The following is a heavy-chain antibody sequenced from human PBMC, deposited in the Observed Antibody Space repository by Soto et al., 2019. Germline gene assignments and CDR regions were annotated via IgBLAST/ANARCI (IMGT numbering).Heavy chain of an antibody. CDR3: ARSSRYSYGYHYFDY. D-gene: IGHD5-18*01. Sequence: PSETLSLTCAVYGGSFSGYYWSWIRQPPGKGLEWIGEINHSGSTNYNPSLKSRVTISVDTSKNQFSLKLSSVTAADTAVYYCARSSRYSYGYHYFDYWGQGTLVTVSS. J-gene: IGHJ4*02. CDR1: GGSFSGYY. CDR2: INHSGST. V-gene: IGHV4-34*01.